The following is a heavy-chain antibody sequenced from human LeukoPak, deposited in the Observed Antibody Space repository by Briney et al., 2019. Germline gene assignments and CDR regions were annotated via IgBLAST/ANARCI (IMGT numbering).Heavy chain of an antibody. J-gene: IGHJ4*02. Sequence: SETLSLTCTVSGGSISSGSYYWSWIRQPAGKGLEWIGRIYTSGSTDYNPSLKSRVTISVDTSKNQFSLNVSSVTAADTAVYYCARDGHLKGQPIDYWGQGTLVTVSS. D-gene: IGHD1-14*01. CDR2: IYTSGST. CDR3: ARDGHLKGQPIDY. V-gene: IGHV4-61*02. CDR1: GGSISSGSYY.